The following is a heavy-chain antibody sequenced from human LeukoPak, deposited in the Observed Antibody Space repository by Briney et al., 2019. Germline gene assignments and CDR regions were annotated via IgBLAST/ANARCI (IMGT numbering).Heavy chain of an antibody. D-gene: IGHD7-27*01. Sequence: SETLSLTCAVSVGSISSGGYPWSWIRQPPGKGLEWIGYIYHSGRTYYNPSLKSRVTISVDRSNNQFSLKLSSVTAADTAVYYCARNWATHVYFDYWGQGTLVSVSS. CDR3: ARNWATHVYFDY. CDR1: VGSISSGGYP. J-gene: IGHJ4*02. V-gene: IGHV4-30-2*01. CDR2: IYHSGRT.